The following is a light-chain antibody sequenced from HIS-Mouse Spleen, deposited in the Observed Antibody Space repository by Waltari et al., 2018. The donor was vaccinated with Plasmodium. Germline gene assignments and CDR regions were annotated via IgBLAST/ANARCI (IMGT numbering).Light chain of an antibody. CDR3: QQYNNWSFT. CDR1: QSVSSN. CDR2: GAS. V-gene: IGKV3-15*01. J-gene: IGKJ3*01. Sequence: EIVMTQSPATLSVSLGERATLSCRASQSVSSNLAWYQQKPGQAPRLLIYGASTRATGIPARFSGSGSGTEFTLTISSLQSEDVAVYYCQQYNNWSFTFGPGTKVEIK.